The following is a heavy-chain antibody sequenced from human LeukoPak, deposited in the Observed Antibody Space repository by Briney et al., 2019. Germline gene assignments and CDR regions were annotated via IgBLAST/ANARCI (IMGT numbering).Heavy chain of an antibody. CDR2: IKADGGEK. J-gene: IGHJ4*02. CDR3: ARAPERGTVDY. CDR1: GFTFSSYW. V-gene: IGHV3-7*04. Sequence: GGSLRLSCAASGFTFSSYWMSWVRQTPGRGLEWVANIKADGGEKYYVDSVKGRFTISRDNAKNSLFLQMNSLRAEDTAVYYCARAPERGTVDYWGRGTLVTVSS. D-gene: IGHD1-1*01.